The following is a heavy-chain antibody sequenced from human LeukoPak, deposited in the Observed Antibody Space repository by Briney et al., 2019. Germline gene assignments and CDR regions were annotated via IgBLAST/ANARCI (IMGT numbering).Heavy chain of an antibody. V-gene: IGHV4-59*01. Sequence: SETLSLTCTVSGSLMSTYYWSWIRQAPGKGLEWIGFINYSGSTNYNPSLKSRVSISVDTSKSQFSLRLSSVNAADTAVYFCASGARVRGVATFDYWGQGTLVTVSS. CDR2: INYSGST. CDR3: ASGARVRGVATFDY. J-gene: IGHJ4*02. CDR1: GSLMSTYY. D-gene: IGHD3-10*01.